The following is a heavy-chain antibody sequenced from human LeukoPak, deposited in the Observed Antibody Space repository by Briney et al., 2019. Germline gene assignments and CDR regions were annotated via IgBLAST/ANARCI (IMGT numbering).Heavy chain of an antibody. J-gene: IGHJ4*02. CDR2: IYYSGST. CDR1: GGSISSYY. Sequence: SETLSLTCTVSGGSISSYYWSWIRQPPGKGLEWIGYIYYSGSTNYNPSLKSRVTISVDTSKNQFSLKLSSVTAADTAVYYCARYFCSGGRCSHFDYWGQGTLVTVSS. V-gene: IGHV4-59*01. CDR3: ARYFCSGGRCSHFDY. D-gene: IGHD2-15*01.